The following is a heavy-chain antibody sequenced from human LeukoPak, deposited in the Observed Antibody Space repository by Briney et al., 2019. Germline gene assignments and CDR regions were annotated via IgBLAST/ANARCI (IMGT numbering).Heavy chain of an antibody. V-gene: IGHV3-23*01. Sequence: GGSLRLSCEASGFTFSSYSMSWVRQAPGKGLEWVSAISGGGSAFYGDSVKGRFTISRDTSKNTLYLQMNSLRAEDTAVYYCAKSTALPDAFDIWGQGTMVTVSS. CDR1: GFTFSSYS. J-gene: IGHJ3*02. D-gene: IGHD5-18*01. CDR2: ISGGGSA. CDR3: AKSTALPDAFDI.